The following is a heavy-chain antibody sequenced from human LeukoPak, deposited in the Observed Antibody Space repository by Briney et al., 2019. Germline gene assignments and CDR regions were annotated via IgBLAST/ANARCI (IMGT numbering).Heavy chain of an antibody. CDR3: ATGIGTLWSGHYHDN. V-gene: IGHV1-69*04. Sequence: GASVNLSFTASGGTFSTYAISWVRHAPGQGLEWMGRIIPVLGVANYAQQFLSRVTISADKSTSTAYMEVSSLRSEDTAVYYCATGIGTLWSGHYHDNWGQGTMVTVSS. D-gene: IGHD3-3*01. CDR1: GGTFSTYA. CDR2: IIPVLGVA. J-gene: IGHJ4*02.